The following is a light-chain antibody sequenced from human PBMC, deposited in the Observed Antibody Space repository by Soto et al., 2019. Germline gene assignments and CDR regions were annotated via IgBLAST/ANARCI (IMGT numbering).Light chain of an antibody. Sequence: ILMTQSPGTLSVSPGERATLSCRASQNVSNNLAWYQQKPGQAPRLLIHGASTRATGIPARFSGSGSGTEFTLTISSLQSEDFAVYYCLQYNNWPPFTFGPGTKVDIK. V-gene: IGKV3-15*01. CDR1: QNVSNN. J-gene: IGKJ3*01. CDR3: LQYNNWPPFT. CDR2: GAS.